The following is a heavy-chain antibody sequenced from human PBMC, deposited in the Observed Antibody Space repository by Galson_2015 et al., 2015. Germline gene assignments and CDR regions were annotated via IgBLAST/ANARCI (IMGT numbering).Heavy chain of an antibody. J-gene: IGHJ4*02. Sequence: SLRLSCAASGFTFSTYWMSWVRQAPGKGLEWVSSISSRGSYIYYADSVRGRFTISRDNAKNLLYLQMNSLRAEDTAVYYCAPLGGALRNWGQGTQVTVSS. CDR3: APLGGALRN. V-gene: IGHV3-21*01. CDR1: GFTFSTYW. D-gene: IGHD4/OR15-4a*01. CDR2: ISSRGSYI.